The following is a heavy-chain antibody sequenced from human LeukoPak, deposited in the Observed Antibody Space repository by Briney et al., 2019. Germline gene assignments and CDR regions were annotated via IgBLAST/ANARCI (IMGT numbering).Heavy chain of an antibody. V-gene: IGHV3-23*01. CDR2: ISVTGSNI. Sequence: GGSLRLSCTVSGFSFSGYAFTWVRQAPGKGLEFVSSISVTGSNIYYVDSVKGRFTITRDNSKNTLDLQMNGLRSEDTAVYFCARDRTRSVGSGLGRALMLVYWGQGTLVTVSS. J-gene: IGHJ4*02. CDR3: ARDRTRSVGSGLGRALMLVY. CDR1: GFSFSGYA. D-gene: IGHD6-6*01.